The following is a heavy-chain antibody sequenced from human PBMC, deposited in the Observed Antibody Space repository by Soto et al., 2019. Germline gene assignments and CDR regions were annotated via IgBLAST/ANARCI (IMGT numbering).Heavy chain of an antibody. D-gene: IGHD3-3*01. J-gene: IGHJ5*02. CDR3: ARGVNDFWSGYYTGGWFDP. CDR2: IYYSGST. Sequence: SETLSLTCTVSGGSISSYYWSWIRQPPGKGLEWIGYIYYSGSTNYNPSLKSRVTISVDTSKNQFSLRLSSVTAADTAVYYCARGVNDFWSGYYTGGWFDPWGQGTLVTVSS. CDR1: GGSISSYY. V-gene: IGHV4-59*01.